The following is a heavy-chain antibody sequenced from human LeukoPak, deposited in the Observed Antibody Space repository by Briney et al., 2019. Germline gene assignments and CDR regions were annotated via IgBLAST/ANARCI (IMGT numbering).Heavy chain of an antibody. Sequence: GRSLRLSCAASGCTFSSYAMHWVRQAPGKGLEWVAVISYDGSNKYYADSVKGRFTISRDNSKNTLYLQMNSLRAEDTAVYYSARAQALRSSSGWYRSFDYWAQGTLVTVS. J-gene: IGHJ4*02. CDR3: ARAQALRSSSGWYRSFDY. CDR1: GCTFSSYA. D-gene: IGHD6-19*01. V-gene: IGHV3-30-3*01. CDR2: ISYDGSNK.